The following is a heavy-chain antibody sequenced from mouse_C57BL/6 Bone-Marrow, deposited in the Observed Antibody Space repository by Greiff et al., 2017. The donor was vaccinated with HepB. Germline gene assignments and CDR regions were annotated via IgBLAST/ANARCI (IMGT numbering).Heavy chain of an antibody. J-gene: IGHJ4*01. D-gene: IGHD1-1*01. CDR1: GFTFSDYG. V-gene: IGHV5-15*04. CDR3: ARRGSRGYYAMDY. CDR2: ISNLAYSI. Sequence: EVMLVESGGGLVQPGGSLKLSCAASGFTFSDYGMARVRQAPRKGPEWVAFISNLAYSIYYADTVTGRFTISRENAKNTLYLEMSSLRSEDTAMYYCARRGSRGYYAMDYWGQGTSVTVSS.